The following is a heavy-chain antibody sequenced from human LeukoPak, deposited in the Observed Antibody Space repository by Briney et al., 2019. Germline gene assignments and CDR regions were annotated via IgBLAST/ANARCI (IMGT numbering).Heavy chain of an antibody. CDR2: IHPTDGST. D-gene: IGHD3-10*01. J-gene: IGHJ4*02. CDR3: ARANGGGLDY. V-gene: IGHV1-46*01. CDR1: RDTFSTYY. Sequence: ASVKVSCKTSRDTFSTYYMHWVRQAPGQGLEWLGIIHPTDGSTSYTQKIQGRVTMTRDTATGTVSLELSSLRSEDTAVYWCARANGGGLDYWGQGTLITVSS.